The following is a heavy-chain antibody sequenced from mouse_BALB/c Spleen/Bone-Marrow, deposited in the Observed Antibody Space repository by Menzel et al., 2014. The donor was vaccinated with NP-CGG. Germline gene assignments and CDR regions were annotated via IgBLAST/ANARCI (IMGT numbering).Heavy chain of an antibody. D-gene: IGHD1-1*01. CDR2: INPDSSTI. J-gene: IGHJ3*01. V-gene: IGHV4-1*02. Sequence: EVQRVESGGGLVQPGGSLKLSCAASGFDFSRYWMSWDRQAPGKGLEWIGEINPDSSTINYTPSRKDKFIISRDNAKNTLYLQMSKVRSEDTALYYCARLSYYGRFAYWGQGTLVTVSA. CDR3: ARLSYYGRFAY. CDR1: GFDFSRYW.